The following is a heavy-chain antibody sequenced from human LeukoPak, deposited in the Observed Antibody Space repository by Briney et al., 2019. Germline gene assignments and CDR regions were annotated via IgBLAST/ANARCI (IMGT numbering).Heavy chain of an antibody. Sequence: GGSLRLSCTASGFTFSNYAMSWVRQAPGKGLEWVISGSSANTYYADSVKGRFSISRDNSKNTVFLQMNSLRAEDTAIYYCAKDRDPLTSSGWPWAYFDYWGQGIMVIVSS. V-gene: IGHV3-23*01. CDR2: SGSSANT. CDR1: GFTFSNYA. J-gene: IGHJ4*02. D-gene: IGHD6-19*01. CDR3: AKDRDPLTSSGWPWAYFDY.